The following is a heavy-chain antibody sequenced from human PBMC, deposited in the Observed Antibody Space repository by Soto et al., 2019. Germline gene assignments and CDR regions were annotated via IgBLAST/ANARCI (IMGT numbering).Heavy chain of an antibody. J-gene: IGHJ6*02. D-gene: IGHD6-13*01. CDR2: IKSKTDGGTT. Sequence: RLSCAASGFTFSNAWMNWVRQAPGKGLEWVGRIKSKTDGGTTDYAAPVKGRFTISRDDSKNTLYLQMNSLKTEDTAVYYCTTDSIAAAETQYYYYYYGMDVWGQGTTVTVSS. V-gene: IGHV3-15*07. CDR3: TTDSIAAAETQYYYYYYGMDV. CDR1: GFTFSNAW.